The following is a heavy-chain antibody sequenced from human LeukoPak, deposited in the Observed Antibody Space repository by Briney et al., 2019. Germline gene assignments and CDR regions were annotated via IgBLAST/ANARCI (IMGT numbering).Heavy chain of an antibody. D-gene: IGHD6-13*01. CDR3: ARDIAAAGNDAFDI. Sequence: GASVKVSCKASGYTFTSYGISWVRHAPGQGLELMGWISAYNGNTNYAQKLQGRVTMTTDTSTSTAYMELRSLRSDDTAVYYCARDIAAAGNDAFDIWGQGTMVTVSS. V-gene: IGHV1-18*01. CDR2: ISAYNGNT. CDR1: GYTFTSYG. J-gene: IGHJ3*02.